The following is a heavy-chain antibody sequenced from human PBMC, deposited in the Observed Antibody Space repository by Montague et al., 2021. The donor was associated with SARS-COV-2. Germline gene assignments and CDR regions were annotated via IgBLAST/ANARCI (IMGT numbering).Heavy chain of an antibody. D-gene: IGHD1-1*01. J-gene: IGHJ6*02. CDR2: INHSGST. Sequence: SETLSLTCTVSGGSISSSSYYWSWIRQPPGKGLEWIGEINHSGSTNYNPSLKSRVTISVDTSKNQFSLKLSSVTAADTAVYYCARGRGTALFRRIYFGMDFWGQGTTVTVSS. CDR1: GGSISSSSYY. CDR3: ARGRGTALFRRIYFGMDF. V-gene: IGHV4-39*07.